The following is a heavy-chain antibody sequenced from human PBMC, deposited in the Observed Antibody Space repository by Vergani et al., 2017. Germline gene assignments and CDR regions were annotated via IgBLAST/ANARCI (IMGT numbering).Heavy chain of an antibody. CDR1: GYSFTSYW. Sequence: EVPLVQSGAEVKKPGESLKISCKGSGYSFTSYWIGWVRQMPGKGLEWMGIIYPGDSDTRYSPSVQGQVTISAGKSISTACLQWSRLKASDTAMYYCARQVMSAGTTVTPVDYGGQGTLVTVSS. CDR2: IYPGDSDT. J-gene: IGHJ4*02. CDR3: ARQVMSAGTTVTPVDY. D-gene: IGHD4-17*01. V-gene: IGHV5-51*01.